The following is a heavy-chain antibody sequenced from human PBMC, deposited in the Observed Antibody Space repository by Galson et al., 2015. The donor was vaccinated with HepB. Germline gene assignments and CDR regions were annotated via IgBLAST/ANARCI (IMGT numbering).Heavy chain of an antibody. Sequence: SVKVSCKASGYTFTSYAMNWVRQAPGQGLEWMGWINTNTGNPTYAQGFTGRFVFSLDTSVSTAYLQISSLKAEDTAVYYCATGFGELLGDAFDIWGQGTMVTVSS. D-gene: IGHD3-10*01. J-gene: IGHJ3*02. CDR2: INTNTGNP. V-gene: IGHV7-4-1*02. CDR1: GYTFTSYA. CDR3: ATGFGELLGDAFDI.